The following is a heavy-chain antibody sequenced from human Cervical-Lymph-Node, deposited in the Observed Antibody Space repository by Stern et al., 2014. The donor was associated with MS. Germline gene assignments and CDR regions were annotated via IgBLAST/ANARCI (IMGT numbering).Heavy chain of an antibody. CDR3: ARHQGGIAAN. D-gene: IGHD6-13*01. CDR2: ITPLFGTA. J-gene: IGHJ4*02. Sequence: QVQLVQSGAEVKKPESSVKVSCKASGGSFSTFDISWVRQAPGQGLEWLGGITPLFGTANYAQNFQGRFTFTADESTSTFYMDLTSLRSEDTAVYYCARHQGGIAANWGQGTLVTVSS. V-gene: IGHV1-69*01. CDR1: GGSFSTFD.